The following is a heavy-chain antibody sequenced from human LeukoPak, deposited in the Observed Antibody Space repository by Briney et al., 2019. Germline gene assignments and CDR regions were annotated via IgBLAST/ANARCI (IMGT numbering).Heavy chain of an antibody. D-gene: IGHD2-2*01. V-gene: IGHV3-33*01. CDR3: ARGLYQLTNYYYYYGMDV. CDR1: GFTFSSYG. Sequence: GGSLRLSCAASGFTFSSYGLHWVRQAPGKGLEWMAVIWYDGSNKYYADSVKGRFTISRDNSKNTLYLQMNSLRAEDTAVYYCARGLYQLTNYYYYYGMDVWGQGTTVTVSS. CDR2: IWYDGSNK. J-gene: IGHJ6*02.